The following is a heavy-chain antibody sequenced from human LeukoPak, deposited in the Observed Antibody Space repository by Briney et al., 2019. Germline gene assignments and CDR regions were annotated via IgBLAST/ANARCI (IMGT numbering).Heavy chain of an antibody. J-gene: IGHJ5*02. Sequence: SETLSLTCAVYGGSFSGYYWSWIRQPPGKGLEWIGEINHSGSTNYNPSLKSRVTISVDTSKNQFSLKLSSVTAAETAVYYCARGGPYYDILTGYYPDNWFDPWGQGTLVTVSS. D-gene: IGHD3-9*01. CDR1: GGSFSGYY. CDR2: INHSGST. CDR3: ARGGPYYDILTGYYPDNWFDP. V-gene: IGHV4-34*01.